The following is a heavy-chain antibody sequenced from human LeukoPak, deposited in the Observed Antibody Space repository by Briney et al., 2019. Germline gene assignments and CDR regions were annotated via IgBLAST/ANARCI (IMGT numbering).Heavy chain of an antibody. CDR3: ARLKDSSGYYPNYFDY. CDR1: GYSISSGYY. Sequence: PSETLSLTCAVSGYSISSGYYWGWLRQPPGKGLEWIGSIYHSGNTYYNPSLKSRVTISLGTSKNQFSLKLSSVTAADTAVYYCARLKDSSGYYPNYFDYWGQGTQVTVSS. D-gene: IGHD3-22*01. CDR2: IYHSGNT. J-gene: IGHJ4*02. V-gene: IGHV4-38-2*01.